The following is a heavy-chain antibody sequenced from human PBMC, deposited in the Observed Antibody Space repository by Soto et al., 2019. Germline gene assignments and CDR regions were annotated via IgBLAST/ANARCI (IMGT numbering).Heavy chain of an antibody. CDR2: IWYDGGIK. CDR1: GFTFNTYG. Sequence: PGGSLRLSCAASGFTFNTYGMHWVRQAPGKGLEWLAVIWYDGGIKYYTDSVKGRFSVSRDNSKNTMYLHMNSLRAEDTAVYYCARIDCTGNNCRPYYSYAMDVWGQGTTVTVSS. J-gene: IGHJ6*02. D-gene: IGHD2-8*02. V-gene: IGHV3-33*01. CDR3: ARIDCTGNNCRPYYSYAMDV.